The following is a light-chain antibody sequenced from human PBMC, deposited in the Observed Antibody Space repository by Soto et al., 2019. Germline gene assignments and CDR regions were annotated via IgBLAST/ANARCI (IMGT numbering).Light chain of an antibody. V-gene: IGKV3-20*01. J-gene: IGKJ1*01. CDR1: QSVTSNY. CDR3: HHYET. Sequence: EIVMTQSPGTLSLYPGESATLSCRASQSVTSNYIAWYQQKPGQAPRLLIYRASTRATGIPDRFSGSGSGTEFTLTISRLEPEDFTVYYCHHYETFGQGTKVDNK. CDR2: RAS.